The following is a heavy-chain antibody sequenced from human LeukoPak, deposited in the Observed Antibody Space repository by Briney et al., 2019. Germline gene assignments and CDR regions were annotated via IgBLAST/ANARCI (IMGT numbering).Heavy chain of an antibody. V-gene: IGHV3-21*01. CDR2: ISSSSSYI. J-gene: IGHJ3*02. D-gene: IGHD3-3*01. CDR1: GFTFSSTS. Sequence: GGSLRLSCAASGFTFSSTSMSWVRQAPGKGLEWVSSISSSSSYIYYADSVKGRFTISRDNAKNSLYLQMNSLRAEDTAVYYCARGGGHQFAFDIWGQGTKVTVSS. CDR3: ARGGGHQFAFDI.